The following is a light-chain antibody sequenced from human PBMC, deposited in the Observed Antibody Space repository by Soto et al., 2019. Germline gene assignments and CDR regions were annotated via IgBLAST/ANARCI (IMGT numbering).Light chain of an antibody. J-gene: IGKJ3*01. CDR3: QQLNSYPIT. CDR2: AAS. CDR1: QGIGSY. Sequence: DIRLTQSPSFLSASVGDRVTITCRASQGIGSYLAWYQQKPGKAPKLLIYAASTLQSEVPSRFSGSGSGTEFPLTISSLQPEDFATYYCQQLNSYPITFGPGTKVDIK. V-gene: IGKV1-9*01.